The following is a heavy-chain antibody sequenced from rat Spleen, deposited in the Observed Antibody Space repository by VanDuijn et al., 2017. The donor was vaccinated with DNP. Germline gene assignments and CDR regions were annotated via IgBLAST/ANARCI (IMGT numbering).Heavy chain of an antibody. CDR1: GYSITSNY. D-gene: IGHD1-7*01. V-gene: IGHV3-1*01. CDR2: ISYRGGT. J-gene: IGHJ2*01. Sequence: EVQLQESGSGLVKPSQSLSLTCSVTGYSITSNYWGWIRKFPGNKMEYIGHISYRGGTNYNPSLRSRISITRYTSKNHFFLQLNSATSEDTATYYCARWTRYFDSWGQGVMVTVSS. CDR3: ARWTRYFDS.